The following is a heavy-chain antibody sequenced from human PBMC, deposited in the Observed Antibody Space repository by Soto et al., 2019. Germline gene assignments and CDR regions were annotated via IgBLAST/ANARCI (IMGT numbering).Heavy chain of an antibody. Sequence: PGGSLRLSCAASGFTFSRYWMSWVRQAAGKGLEWVANIKQDGSEKYYVDSVKGRFTISRDNAKNSLYLQMNSLRAEDTAGYYCARDAPPYYDFWSGDYYYGMDVWGQGTTVTVSS. CDR1: GFTFSRYW. CDR2: IKQDGSEK. J-gene: IGHJ6*02. V-gene: IGHV3-7*01. CDR3: ARDAPPYYDFWSGDYYYGMDV. D-gene: IGHD3-3*01.